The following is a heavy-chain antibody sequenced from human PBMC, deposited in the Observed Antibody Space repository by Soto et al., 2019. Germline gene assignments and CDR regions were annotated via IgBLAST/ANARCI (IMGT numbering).Heavy chain of an antibody. J-gene: IGHJ6*03. D-gene: IGHD4-17*01. CDR1: GGSISSSSYY. CDR3: PTQPITTVTTMAV. V-gene: IGHV4-39*01. CDR2: IYYSGST. Sequence: QLQLQESGPGLVKPSETLSLTCTVSGGSISSSSYYWGWIRQPPGKGLEWIGSIYYSGSTYYNPSLKSRATIAVATSKTHSPRNLSSGPAENAVVYYCPTQPITTVTTMAVGGKGTPVPVSS.